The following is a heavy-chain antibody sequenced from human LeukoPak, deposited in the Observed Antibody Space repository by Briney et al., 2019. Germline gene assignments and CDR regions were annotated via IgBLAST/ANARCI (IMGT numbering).Heavy chain of an antibody. CDR3: AKESVWELRAVSERYFDI. CDR1: GFTFNNYW. V-gene: IGHV3-74*01. Sequence: GGSLRLSCAASGFTFNNYWMHWVRQAPGKGLVWVARIKSDGSITNYADSVKGRFTISRDNAKNTLYLQINSLRPEDTAVCYCAKESVWELRAVSERYFDIWGRGTLVTVSS. D-gene: IGHD1-26*01. CDR2: IKSDGSIT. J-gene: IGHJ2*01.